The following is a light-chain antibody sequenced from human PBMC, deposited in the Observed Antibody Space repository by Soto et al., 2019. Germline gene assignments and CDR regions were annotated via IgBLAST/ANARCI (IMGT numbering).Light chain of an antibody. CDR2: LGS. V-gene: IGKV2-28*01. J-gene: IGKJ1*01. CDR1: QSLLHSNGYNY. CDR3: MQALQTPPT. Sequence: DIVMTQSPLSLPVTPGEPASISCRSSQSLLHSNGYNYLDWYLQKPGQSPQLLIYLGSNRASGVTDRFSGSGSGTDFTLKISRVEAEDVGVYYCMQALQTPPTFGQGTKVDIK.